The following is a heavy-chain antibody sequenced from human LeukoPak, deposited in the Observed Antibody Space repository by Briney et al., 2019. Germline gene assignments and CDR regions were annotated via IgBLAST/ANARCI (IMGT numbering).Heavy chain of an antibody. CDR1: RGSLIRYL. CDR2: IYYSGST. D-gene: IGHD6-13*01. Sequence: PGRLSHTRIGTRGSLIRYLWSWMRPPPGRGGEGIGYIYYSGSTNYTPSIKSGVTIPVDKSKNQVSLKLSSVNATDTAVYYWARQAAAGPTWFYPWGQGTLVTVSS. V-gene: IGHV4-59*08. J-gene: IGHJ5*01. CDR3: ARQAAAGPTWFYP.